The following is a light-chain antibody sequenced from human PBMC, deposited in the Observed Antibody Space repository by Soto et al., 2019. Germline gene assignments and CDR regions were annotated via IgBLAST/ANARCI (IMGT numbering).Light chain of an antibody. V-gene: IGLV2-14*03. CDR2: DVS. CDR3: CSYTTSNTRQIV. J-gene: IGLJ1*01. CDR1: SSDVGGYNY. Sequence: QSVLTQPASVSGSPGQSITISCTGTSSDVGGYNYVSWYQHHPGKAPKIMIYDVSNRPSGVSNRLSASKSGNTASLPISGFQPEDEADYYCCSYTTSNTRQIVFGTGTKVTVL.